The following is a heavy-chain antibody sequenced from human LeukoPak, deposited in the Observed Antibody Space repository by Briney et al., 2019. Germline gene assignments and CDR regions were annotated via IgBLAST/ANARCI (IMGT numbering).Heavy chain of an antibody. J-gene: IGHJ4*02. Sequence: GGSLRLSCAASGFSVSGNYMSWVRQAPGKGLEWVSFIHTSGSTFYADSVKGRFTISRDNSKNTLYLQMNSLRAEDTAVYYCARAKRIAARHPRSYFDYWGQGTLVTVSS. CDR2: IHTSGST. CDR1: GFSVSGNY. D-gene: IGHD6-13*01. V-gene: IGHV3-53*01. CDR3: ARAKRIAARHPRSYFDY.